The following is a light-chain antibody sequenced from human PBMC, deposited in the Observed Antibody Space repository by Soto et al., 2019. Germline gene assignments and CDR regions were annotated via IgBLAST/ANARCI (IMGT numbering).Light chain of an antibody. CDR1: QSISSW. CDR3: QQYNSYSGT. V-gene: IGKV1-5*01. CDR2: DAS. J-gene: IGKJ1*01. Sequence: DIQMTQSPSTLSASVGDRVTITCRASQSISSWLAWYQQKPGKAPKLLIYDASSLESGVPSRLSGSGSGTEFTLTISSLQPDDFATYYCQQYNSYSGTFDQGTKVEIK.